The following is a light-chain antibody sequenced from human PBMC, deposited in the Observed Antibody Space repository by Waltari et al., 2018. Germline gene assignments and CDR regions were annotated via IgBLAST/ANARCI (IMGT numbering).Light chain of an antibody. Sequence: DIQMTQSPSSLSTSVGDRATITCRSSRGLDSYLNWYQQRPGRAPKLLIYDASTLQREVPTRFSGGGIGTDFTLTINNLQPEDFATYFCQQSYSPPFTFGQGTRLEI. CDR2: DAS. CDR3: QQSYSPPFT. J-gene: IGKJ5*01. CDR1: RGLDSY. V-gene: IGKV1-39*01.